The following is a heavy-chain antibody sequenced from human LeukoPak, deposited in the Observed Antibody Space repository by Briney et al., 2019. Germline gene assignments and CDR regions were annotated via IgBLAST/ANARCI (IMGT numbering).Heavy chain of an antibody. Sequence: GGSLRLSCAASGFTVSSNYMSWVRQAPGKGLEWVSVIYSGGSTYYADSVKGRFTISRDNSKNTLYLQMNSLRAEDTAVYYCAKVLSPRGEYSSSSGPFDYWGQGTLVTVSS. CDR1: GFTVSSNY. V-gene: IGHV3-53*01. CDR2: IYSGGST. D-gene: IGHD6-6*01. J-gene: IGHJ4*02. CDR3: AKVLSPRGEYSSSSGPFDY.